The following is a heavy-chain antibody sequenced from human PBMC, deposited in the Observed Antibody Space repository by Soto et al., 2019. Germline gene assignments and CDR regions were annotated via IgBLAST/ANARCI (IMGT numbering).Heavy chain of an antibody. J-gene: IGHJ5*02. V-gene: IGHV1-18*01. CDR1: GYTFSNYG. CDR3: ARGVPGAEAGFGH. CDR2: ISLYSDGT. Sequence: ASVKVSCKTSGYTFSNYGITWVRQPPGQPLEWLGWISLYSDGTNYAQKFQGRVSMTTDTSTTTAYMELGGLRSDDTAVYYCARGVPGAEAGFGHGGQGTLVTGSS. D-gene: IGHD2-2*01.